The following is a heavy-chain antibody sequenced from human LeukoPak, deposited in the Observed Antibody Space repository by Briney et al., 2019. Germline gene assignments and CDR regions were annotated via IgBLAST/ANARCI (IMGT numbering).Heavy chain of an antibody. J-gene: IGHJ4*02. Sequence: SETLSLTCTVSGASISSWYWSWIRQPPWKGLEWIGYIYGSGNTNYNPSLKSRVTMSIDTSKNQFSLKLTSVTAADTATYYCARETSLAGFASGLGFNYWGQGILVTVSS. CDR3: ARETSLAGFASGLGFNY. D-gene: IGHD6-19*01. V-gene: IGHV4-59*01. CDR2: IYGSGNT. CDR1: GASISSWY.